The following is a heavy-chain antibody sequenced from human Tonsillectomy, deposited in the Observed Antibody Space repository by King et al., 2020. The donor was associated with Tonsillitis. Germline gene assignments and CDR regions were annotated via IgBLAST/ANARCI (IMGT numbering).Heavy chain of an antibody. V-gene: IGHV3-30*04. CDR1: GFTFSDYS. J-gene: IGHJ6*02. CDR2: ISHDGRNT. CDR3: ARDKFGVVYYYHEMDV. Sequence: VQLVESGGGVVQPGRSLRLSCAASGFTFSDYSVHWVRQAPGKGLEWVAIISHDGRNTYYADSVKGRFTLSRDNSKNTLYLQMNSLTAADTAVYYCARDKFGVVYYYHEMDVWGQGTTVTVSS. D-gene: IGHD3-3*01.